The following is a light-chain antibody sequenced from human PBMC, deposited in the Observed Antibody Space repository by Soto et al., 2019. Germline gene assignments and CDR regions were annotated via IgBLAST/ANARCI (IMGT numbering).Light chain of an antibody. CDR1: SSDVGGYDY. V-gene: IGLV2-14*03. CDR2: NVY. J-gene: IGLJ1*01. CDR3: STYTVSRTYV. Sequence: QSALAQPTSVSGSLGQSIAISCTGTSSDVGGYDYVSWHQQHPGKAPKLMIYNVYDRPSGISYRFSGSKSGNTASLTISGLQGEDEADYYCSTYTVSRTYVFGTGTKLTVL.